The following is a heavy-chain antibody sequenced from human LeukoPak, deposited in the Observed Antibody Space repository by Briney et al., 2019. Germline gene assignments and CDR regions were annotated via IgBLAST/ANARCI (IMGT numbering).Heavy chain of an antibody. Sequence: ASVKVSCKASGYIFTTYGITWVRQAPGQGLEWMGWISVYNDNTYYSQKLQGRVTLTTDTSTSTAYMELRSLRSDDTAVYYCARVRWDLHDAFDIWGQGTMVSVSS. V-gene: IGHV1-18*01. D-gene: IGHD2-15*01. CDR2: ISVYNDNT. CDR3: ARVRWDLHDAFDI. CDR1: GYIFTTYG. J-gene: IGHJ3*02.